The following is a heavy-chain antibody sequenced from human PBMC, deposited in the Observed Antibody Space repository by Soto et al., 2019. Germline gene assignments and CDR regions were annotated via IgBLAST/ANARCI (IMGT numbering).Heavy chain of an antibody. CDR1: GFTFSYYA. Sequence: PGGSLRLSCEVSGFTFSYYAMTWVRQAPGKGLEWVSSISASGDSTYYADSVKGRFTISRDSSKNTLHLQMYSLRAEDTAIYYCAKELLMVTFGGVIAHFDCWGRGALVTVPQ. J-gene: IGHJ4*02. CDR2: ISASGDST. CDR3: AKELLMVTFGGVIAHFDC. V-gene: IGHV3-23*01. D-gene: IGHD3-16*02.